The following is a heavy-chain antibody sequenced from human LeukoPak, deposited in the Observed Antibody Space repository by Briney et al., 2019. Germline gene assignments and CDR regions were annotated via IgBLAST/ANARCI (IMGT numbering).Heavy chain of an antibody. V-gene: IGHV3-64*01. J-gene: IGHJ4*02. CDR1: VFTFSNYA. CDR2: ITNNGGGT. D-gene: IGHD3-22*01. Sequence: PGGSLRLSCAASVFTFSNYAMHWVRQAPGKGLEYVSAITNNGGGTYYANSVKGRLTISRDNSKSTLYLQMGSLRAEDMAVYYCARILYDSGGYYYDYWGQGTLVTVSS. CDR3: ARILYDSGGYYYDY.